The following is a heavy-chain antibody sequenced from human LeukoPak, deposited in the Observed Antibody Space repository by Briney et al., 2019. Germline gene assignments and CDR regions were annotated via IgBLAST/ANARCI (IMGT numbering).Heavy chain of an antibody. CDR1: SGSISSYY. J-gene: IGHJ4*02. Sequence: SETLSLTCTVSSGSISSYYWSWIRQPPGKGLEWIGYIYYSGSTNYNPSLKSRVTISVDTSKNQFSLKLSSVTAADTAVYYCARHGGVGGYYFDYWGQGTLVTVSS. V-gene: IGHV4-59*08. CDR2: IYYSGST. CDR3: ARHGGVGGYYFDY. D-gene: IGHD3-3*01.